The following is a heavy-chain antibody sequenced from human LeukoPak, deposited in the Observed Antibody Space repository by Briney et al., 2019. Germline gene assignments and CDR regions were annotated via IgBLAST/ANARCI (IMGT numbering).Heavy chain of an antibody. CDR1: GFTFSSYA. D-gene: IGHD3-10*01. CDR3: SLLLLWFGELYYNGMDV. Sequence: GGSLSLSCAASGFTFSSYAMSWVRQAPGKGLEWVSAISGSGGSTYYADSVKGRFTISRDNSKNTLYLQMNSLRAEDTAVYYCSLLLLWFGELYYNGMDVWGKGTTVTVSS. J-gene: IGHJ6*04. V-gene: IGHV3-23*01. CDR2: ISGSGGST.